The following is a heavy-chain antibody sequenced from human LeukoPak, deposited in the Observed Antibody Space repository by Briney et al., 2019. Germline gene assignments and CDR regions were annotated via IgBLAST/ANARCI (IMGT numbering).Heavy chain of an antibody. CDR2: ISYDGSNK. J-gene: IGHJ4*02. CDR3: ARGVVRGELRY. CDR1: GFTFSSYA. D-gene: IGHD3-10*01. Sequence: PVRSLRLSCAASGFTFSSYAMRWVRQAPGKGLEWVAVISYDGSNKYYADSVKGRFTISRDNSKNTLYLQMNSLTAEDTAVYYCARGVVRGELRYWGQGTLVTVSS. V-gene: IGHV3-30*04.